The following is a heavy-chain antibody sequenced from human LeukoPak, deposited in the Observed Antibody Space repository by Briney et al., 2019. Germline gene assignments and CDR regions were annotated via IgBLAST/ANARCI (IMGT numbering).Heavy chain of an antibody. CDR1: GFTFNNYA. CDR2: ISGSGGST. D-gene: IGHD4-17*01. V-gene: IGHV3-23*01. J-gene: IGHJ6*02. Sequence: GGSLRLSCAASGFTFNNYAMMWVRQAQGQGLEWVSAISGSGGSTYYADSVKGRFTISRDNSKNTLYLQMNSLRAEDTAVYYCAKAGDYVSDYYYGMDVWGQGTTVTVSS. CDR3: AKAGDYVSDYYYGMDV.